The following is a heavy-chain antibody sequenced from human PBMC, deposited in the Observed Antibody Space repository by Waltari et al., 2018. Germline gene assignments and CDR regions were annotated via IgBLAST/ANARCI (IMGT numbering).Heavy chain of an antibody. D-gene: IGHD6-13*01. CDR2: IYHSGST. CDR1: GYSISSGYY. Sequence: QVQLQESGPGLVKPSETLSLTCAVSGYSISSGYYWGWIRQPPGKGLEWIGSIYHSGSTYYNPSLKSRVTISVDTSKNQFSLKLSSVTAADTAVYYCARDPPPGLYSSSWPTFDYWGQGTLVTVSS. CDR3: ARDPPPGLYSSSWPTFDY. V-gene: IGHV4-38-2*02. J-gene: IGHJ4*02.